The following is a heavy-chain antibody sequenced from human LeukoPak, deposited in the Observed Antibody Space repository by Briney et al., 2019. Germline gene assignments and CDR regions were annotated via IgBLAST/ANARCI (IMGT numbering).Heavy chain of an antibody. CDR3: AREHVPAFDI. CDR1: GGSFSGYY. CDR2: INHSGST. V-gene: IGHV4-34*01. D-gene: IGHD1-26*01. Sequence: SETLSLTCAVYGGSFSGYYWSWIRQPPGKGLEWIGEINHSGSTNYNPSLKSRVTISVDTSKNQFSLKLSSVTAADTAVYYCAREHVPAFDIWGQGTMATVSS. J-gene: IGHJ3*02.